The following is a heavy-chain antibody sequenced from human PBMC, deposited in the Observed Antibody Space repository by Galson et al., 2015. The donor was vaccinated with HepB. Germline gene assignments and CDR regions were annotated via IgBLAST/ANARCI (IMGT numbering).Heavy chain of an antibody. J-gene: IGHJ4*02. Sequence: SLRLSCAASGFTFSSYAMSWVRQAPGEGLEWVSVISRSGGSTYYADSVKGRFTISRDNSKNTLYLQMNSLRAEDTAVYLCAKDLGLEYGAAAGTALGYWGQGTLVTVSS. CDR3: AKDLGLEYGAAAGTALGY. V-gene: IGHV3-23*01. CDR2: ISRSGGST. D-gene: IGHD6-13*01. CDR1: GFTFSSYA.